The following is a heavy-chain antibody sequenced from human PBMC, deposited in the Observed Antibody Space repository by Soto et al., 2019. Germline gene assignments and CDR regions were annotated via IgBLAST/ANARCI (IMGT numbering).Heavy chain of an antibody. V-gene: IGHV4-59*01. D-gene: IGHD6-13*01. CDR2: IYYSGST. CDR3: ARDRVEQQLAHRHHWYFDL. Sequence: PSETLSLTCTVSGGSISSYYWSWIRQPPGKGLEWIGYIYYSGSTNYNPSLKSRVTISVDTSKNQFSLKLSSVTAADTAVYYCARDRVEQQLAHRHHWYFDLWGRGTLVTVSS. CDR1: GGSISSYY. J-gene: IGHJ2*01.